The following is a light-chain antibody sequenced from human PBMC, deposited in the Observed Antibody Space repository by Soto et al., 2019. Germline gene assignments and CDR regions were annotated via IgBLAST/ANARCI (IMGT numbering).Light chain of an antibody. J-gene: IGLJ1*01. Sequence: QSLLTQPASVSGSPGQSITISCTGTSSDVGGYNYVSWYQQQPGKAPKFMIYDVSNRPSGVSNRFSGSKSGNTASLTISGLQAGDEADYYCCSYTTSNTRQIVFGTGTKVTVL. CDR3: CSYTTSNTRQIV. CDR1: SSDVGGYNY. V-gene: IGLV2-14*01. CDR2: DVS.